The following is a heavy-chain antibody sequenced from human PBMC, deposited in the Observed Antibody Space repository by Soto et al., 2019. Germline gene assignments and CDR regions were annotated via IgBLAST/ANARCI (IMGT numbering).Heavy chain of an antibody. CDR1: GFTFTSYW. J-gene: IGHJ4*02. Sequence: GRSLRLSCAASGFTFTSYWMHWVRQAPGEGLVWVSLINTDGSSPSYADSVKGRFTISKDTSKETLFLQMNGLRVDDTAVYYCARVDSWDAELDYWGQGTLVTDSS. CDR3: ARVDSWDAELDY. D-gene: IGHD1-26*01. V-gene: IGHV3-74*01. CDR2: INTDGSSP.